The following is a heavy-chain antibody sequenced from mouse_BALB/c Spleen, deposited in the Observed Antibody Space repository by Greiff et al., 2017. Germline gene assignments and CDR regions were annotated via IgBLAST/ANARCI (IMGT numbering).Heavy chain of an antibody. J-gene: IGHJ4*01. CDR1: GFSLTGYG. D-gene: IGHD2-3*01. CDR3: AREGGYYTGAMDY. V-gene: IGHV2-6-7*01. Sequence: VMLVESGPGLVAPSQSLSITCTVSGFSLTGYGVNWVRQPPGKGLEWLGMIWGDGSTDYNSALKSRLSISKDNSKSQVFLKMNSLQTDDTARYYCAREGGYYTGAMDYWGQGTSVTVSS. CDR2: IWGDGST.